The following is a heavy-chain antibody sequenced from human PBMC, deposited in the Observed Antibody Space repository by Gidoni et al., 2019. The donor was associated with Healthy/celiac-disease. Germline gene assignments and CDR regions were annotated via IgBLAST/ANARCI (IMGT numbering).Heavy chain of an antibody. Sequence: KSRVTISVDTSKNQFSLKLSSVTAADTAVYYCAGASSGTWGRFDYWGQGTLVTVSS. D-gene: IGHD3-10*01. J-gene: IGHJ4*02. V-gene: IGHV4-39*01. CDR3: AGASSGTWGRFDY.